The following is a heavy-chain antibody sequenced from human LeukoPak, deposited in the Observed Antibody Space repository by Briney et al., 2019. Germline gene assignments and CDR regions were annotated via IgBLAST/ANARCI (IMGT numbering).Heavy chain of an antibody. Sequence: SVKVSCKASGGTFSSYAISWVRQAPGQGLEWMGGIIPIFDTPTYSQKFQGRVTISADKSTSTAYMELSSLRSEDTAMYYCARGIRDYYDSSGYLLGDYWGQGTLVTVSS. CDR3: ARGIRDYYDSSGYLLGDY. D-gene: IGHD3-22*01. J-gene: IGHJ4*02. V-gene: IGHV1-69*06. CDR1: GGTFSSYA. CDR2: IIPIFDTP.